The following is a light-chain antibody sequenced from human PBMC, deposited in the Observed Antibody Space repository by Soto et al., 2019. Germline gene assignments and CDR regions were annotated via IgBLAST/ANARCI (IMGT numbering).Light chain of an antibody. Sequence: EIVLTQSPGTLSLSPGERASLSCRASQRISSTFLAWYQQKPGQAPRLLIYGASSRAADIPDRFSGSGSGTDFTLTINRLEPEDFAVYYCQQYDSSPRTFGQGTKVDI. J-gene: IGKJ1*01. V-gene: IGKV3-20*01. CDR3: QQYDSSPRT. CDR2: GAS. CDR1: QRISSTF.